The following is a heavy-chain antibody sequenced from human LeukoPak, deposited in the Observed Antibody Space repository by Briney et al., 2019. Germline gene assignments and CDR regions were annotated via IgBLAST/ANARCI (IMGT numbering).Heavy chain of an antibody. CDR3: ARPQSSGSGYYYVDI. D-gene: IGHD3-22*01. J-gene: IGHJ4*02. Sequence: GGSLRLSCAASGFTFSSYSMNWVRQAPGKGLEWVSFISRDSSYMYYADSLKGRFATSRDNARNLVFLQMSSVRAEDTAVYYCARPQSSGSGYYYVDIWGQGTLVTVSS. CDR2: ISRDSSYM. V-gene: IGHV3-21*01. CDR1: GFTFSSYS.